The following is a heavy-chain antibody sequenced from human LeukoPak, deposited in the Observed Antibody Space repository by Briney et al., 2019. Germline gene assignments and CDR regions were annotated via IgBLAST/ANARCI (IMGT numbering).Heavy chain of an antibody. D-gene: IGHD2-8*01. CDR2: MNPNSGNT. V-gene: IGHV1-8*01. CDR1: GYTFTSYD. CDR3: AREYCTNGVCYTGPFDY. J-gene: IGHJ4*02. Sequence: ASVKVSCKASGYTFTSYDINWVRQATGQGLEWMGWMNPNSGNTGYAQKFQGRVTMTRDTSISTAYMELSRLRSDDTAVYYCAREYCTNGVCYTGPFDYWGQGTLVTVSS.